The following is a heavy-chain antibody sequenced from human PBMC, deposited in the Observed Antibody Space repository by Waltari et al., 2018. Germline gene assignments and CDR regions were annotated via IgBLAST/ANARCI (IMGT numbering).Heavy chain of an antibody. CDR2: VYYTGST. D-gene: IGHD3-22*01. V-gene: IGHV4-59*08. Sequence: QVQLQESGPGLVKPSETLSLPCTVPGDSLRSYYWSWIRQPPGKGLEWIGYVYYTGSTNYNPSLKSRVTISVDASKNQFSLKLSSMTAADTAMYYCARRRYYDSSGYYLDYWGQGTLVTVSS. CDR3: ARRRYYDSSGYYLDY. J-gene: IGHJ4*02. CDR1: GDSLRSYY.